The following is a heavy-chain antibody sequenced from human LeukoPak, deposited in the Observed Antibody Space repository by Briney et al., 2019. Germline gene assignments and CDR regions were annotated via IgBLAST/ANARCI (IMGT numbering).Heavy chain of an antibody. CDR2: IKQDGSEK. J-gene: IGHJ4*02. Sequence: GGSLRLSCAASGFTFSTYWMSWVRQAPGEGLEWVGNIKQDGSEKYYVDSVKGRFTISRDNAKNSLYLQMNSLRAEDTAMYYCARDSAGNDYWGQGTLVTVSS. V-gene: IGHV3-7*01. CDR3: ARDSAGNDY. D-gene: IGHD6-13*01. CDR1: GFTFSTYW.